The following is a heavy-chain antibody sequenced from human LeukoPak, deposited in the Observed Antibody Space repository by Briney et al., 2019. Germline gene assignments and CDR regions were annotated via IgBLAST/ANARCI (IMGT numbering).Heavy chain of an antibody. V-gene: IGHV3-23*01. D-gene: IGHD6-19*01. Sequence: GGSLRLSCAASGFTFSSYGMSWVRQAPGKGLEWVSAISGSGGSTYYADSVKGRFTISRDNSKNTLYLQMNSLRAEDTAVYYCAKDRLAGTPPYYFDYWGQGTLVTVSS. J-gene: IGHJ4*02. CDR3: AKDRLAGTPPYYFDY. CDR1: GFTFSSYG. CDR2: ISGSGGST.